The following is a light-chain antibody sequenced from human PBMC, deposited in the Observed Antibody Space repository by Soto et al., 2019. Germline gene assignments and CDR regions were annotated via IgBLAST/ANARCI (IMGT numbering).Light chain of an antibody. CDR2: EVT. J-gene: IGLJ1*01. CDR1: NSDVGSYNL. Sequence: QSALTQPASVCGSPRQSITISCTGTNSDVGSYNLVSWFQQHPGKAPKLVIYEVTKRPSGVSDRFSGSKSGNTASLTISGLRAEDEADYYCFSYAGDSVYVFGTGTKVTVL. CDR3: FSYAGDSVYV. V-gene: IGLV2-23*02.